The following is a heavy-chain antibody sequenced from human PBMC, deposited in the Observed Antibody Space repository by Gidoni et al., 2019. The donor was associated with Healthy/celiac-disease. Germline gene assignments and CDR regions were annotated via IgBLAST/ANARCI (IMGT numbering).Heavy chain of an antibody. J-gene: IGHJ4*02. Sequence: EVQLLESGGGLVQAGGSLRLSCSTSGFTLSSYAMSWVRQAPGKGLGWVSAIRGSGGSTYYADAVKGRFTISRDNSKNTLYLQMNSLRAEDTAVYYCAISSSWYDYWGQGTLVTVSS. V-gene: IGHV3-23*01. CDR1: GFTLSSYA. D-gene: IGHD6-13*01. CDR3: AISSSWYDY. CDR2: IRGSGGST.